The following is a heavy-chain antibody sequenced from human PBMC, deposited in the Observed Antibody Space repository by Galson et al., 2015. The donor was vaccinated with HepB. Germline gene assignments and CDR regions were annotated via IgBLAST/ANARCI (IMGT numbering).Heavy chain of an antibody. Sequence: PALVKPTQTLTLTCTFSGFSLSTSGVGVGWIRQPPGKALEWLALIYWDDDKRYSPSLKSRLTITKDTSKNQVVLTMTNMDPVDTATYYCAHRPRWGGYPTAFDPWGQGTLVTVSS. CDR2: IYWDDDK. J-gene: IGHJ5*02. CDR3: AHRPRWGGYPTAFDP. V-gene: IGHV2-5*02. CDR1: GFSLSTSGVG. D-gene: IGHD2-2*01.